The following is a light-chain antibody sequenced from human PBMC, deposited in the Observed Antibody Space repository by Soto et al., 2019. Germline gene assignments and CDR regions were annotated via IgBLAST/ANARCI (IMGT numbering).Light chain of an antibody. CDR1: SSDVGAYNY. J-gene: IGLJ1*01. V-gene: IGLV2-23*01. CDR3: CSYAGSSTPSYV. CDR2: EGS. Sequence: QSALAQPASVSGSPGQSITISCTGTSSDVGAYNYVSWYQQHPGKAPKLMIYEGSQRPSGVSNRFSGSKSGNTASLTISGLQAEDEADYYCCSYAGSSTPSYVFGSGTKLTVL.